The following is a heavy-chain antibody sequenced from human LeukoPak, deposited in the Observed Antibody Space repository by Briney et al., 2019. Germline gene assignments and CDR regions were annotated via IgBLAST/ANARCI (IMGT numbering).Heavy chain of an antibody. D-gene: IGHD5-24*01. CDR1: GFTFSSYA. J-gene: IGHJ6*02. CDR3: ARWPHYYYYYYGMDV. V-gene: IGHV3-23*01. CDR2: ISGSGGST. Sequence: GGSLRLSCAASGFTFSSYAMSWVRQAPGKGLEWASAISGSGGSTYYADSVKGRFTISRDNSKNTLYLQMNSLRAEDTAVYYCARWPHYYYYYYGMDVWGQGTTVTVSS.